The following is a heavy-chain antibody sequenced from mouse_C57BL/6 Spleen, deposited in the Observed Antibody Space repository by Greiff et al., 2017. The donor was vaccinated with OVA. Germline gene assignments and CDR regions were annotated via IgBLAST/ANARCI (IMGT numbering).Heavy chain of an antibody. CDR3: AREGNDYDGNYYAMDY. J-gene: IGHJ4*01. Sequence: QVQLKESGAELVRPGTSVKMSCKASGYTFTNYWIGWAKQRPGHGLEWIGDIYPGGGYTNYNEKFKGKATLTADKSSSTAYMQFSSLTSEDSAIYYCAREGNDYDGNYYAMDYWGQGTSVTVSS. CDR1: GYTFTNYW. D-gene: IGHD2-4*01. V-gene: IGHV1-63*01. CDR2: IYPGGGYT.